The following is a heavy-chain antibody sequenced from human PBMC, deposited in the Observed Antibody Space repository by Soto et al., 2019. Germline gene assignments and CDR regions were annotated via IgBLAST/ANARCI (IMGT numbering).Heavy chain of an antibody. CDR3: AKDNSQTPYYDSSGYYYTEYFQH. D-gene: IGHD3-22*01. CDR1: GFTFSSYG. J-gene: IGHJ1*01. CDR2: ISYDGSNK. V-gene: IGHV3-30*18. Sequence: QVQLVESGGGVVQPGRSLRLSCAASGFTFSSYGMHWVRQAPGKGLEWVAVISYDGSNKYYADSVKGRFTISRDNSKNTLYLQMNSLRAEDTAVYYCAKDNSQTPYYDSSGYYYTEYFQHWGQGTLVTVSS.